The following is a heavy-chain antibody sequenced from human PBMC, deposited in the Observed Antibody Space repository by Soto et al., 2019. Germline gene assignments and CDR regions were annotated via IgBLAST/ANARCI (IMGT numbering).Heavy chain of an antibody. D-gene: IGHD3-3*01. Sequence: QVQLVESGGGVVQPGRSLRLSCAASGFTFSSYAMHWVRQAPGKGLEWVAVISYDGSNKYYADSVKGRFTISRDNSKNTLYLQINSLRAEDTAVYYCTYDFWSGYYYFDYWGQGTLVTVSS. CDR1: GFTFSSYA. J-gene: IGHJ4*02. CDR3: TYDFWSGYYYFDY. V-gene: IGHV3-30-3*01. CDR2: ISYDGSNK.